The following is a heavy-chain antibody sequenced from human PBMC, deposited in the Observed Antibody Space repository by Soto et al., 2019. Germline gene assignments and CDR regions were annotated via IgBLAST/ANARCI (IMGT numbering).Heavy chain of an antibody. Sequence: GESLKISCQGSGYTFTNYWIGWVRQMPGKGLEWMGVIYPGDSDTKYSPSFQGQVTFSADKSINTAYLQWTSLKASDTAMYFCGRLTGLPHYYSTDVWGQGTTVTVSS. J-gene: IGHJ6*02. CDR1: GYTFTNYW. CDR3: GRLTGLPHYYSTDV. V-gene: IGHV5-51*01. D-gene: IGHD3-9*01. CDR2: IYPGDSDT.